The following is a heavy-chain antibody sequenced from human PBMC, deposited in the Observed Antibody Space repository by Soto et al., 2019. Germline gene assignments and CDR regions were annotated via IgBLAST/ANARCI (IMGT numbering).Heavy chain of an antibody. CDR2: ISNDGSNE. CDR1: GFTFRWFG. Sequence: GGSLRLSCAGAGFTFRWFGMNWVRQAPGKGLEWVARISNDGSNEYYVDSVKGRFTISRDNSKNTLYLQMDSLRAEDTAVYYCAKGEVRGIIPSYFDYWGLGSLVTVSS. J-gene: IGHJ4*02. D-gene: IGHD3-10*01. CDR3: AKGEVRGIIPSYFDY. V-gene: IGHV3-30*18.